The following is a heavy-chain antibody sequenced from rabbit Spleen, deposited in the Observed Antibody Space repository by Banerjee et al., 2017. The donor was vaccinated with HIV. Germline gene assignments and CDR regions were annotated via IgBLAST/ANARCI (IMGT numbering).Heavy chain of an antibody. CDR2: IYAGNSGAT. V-gene: IGHV1S45*01. CDR1: GFSFSSNYH. CDR3: ARDAGTSFSAYGMDL. J-gene: IGHJ6*01. D-gene: IGHD8-1*01. Sequence: QEQLEESGGDLVKPEGSLTLTCTASGFSFSSNYHMCWVRQAPGKGLEWIACIYAGNSGATYSATWAKGRFTISKTSSTTVTLQMTSLTAADTAAYFCARDAGTSFSAYGMDLWGPGTLVTVS.